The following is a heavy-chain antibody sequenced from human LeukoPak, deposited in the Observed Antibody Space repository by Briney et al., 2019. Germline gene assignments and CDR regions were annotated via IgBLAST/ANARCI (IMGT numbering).Heavy chain of an antibody. V-gene: IGHV1-69*13. D-gene: IGHD3-10*01. J-gene: IGHJ6*03. CDR1: GGDFSNYA. Sequence: ASVKVSCKASGGDFSNYAISWLRQAPGQGLEWMGGIIPIYNTALCAQKFQGRVTITADPSTSTAFMDLSGLRSEDTAVYYCARHRGTSIRGISPSYYLNYMDVWGKGTTVTISS. CDR3: ARHRGTSIRGISPSYYLNYMDV. CDR2: IIPIYNTA.